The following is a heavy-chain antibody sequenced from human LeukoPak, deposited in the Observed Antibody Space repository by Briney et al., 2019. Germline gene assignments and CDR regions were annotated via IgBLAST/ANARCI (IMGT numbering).Heavy chain of an antibody. Sequence: GGSLRLSCAASGFTFSSYWMHWVRQAPGKGLVWVSRINSDGSSTSYADSVKGRFTTSRDNAKNTLYLQMNSLRAEDTAVYYCARGGGRYCSSTSCYVAYWGQGTLVTVSS. D-gene: IGHD2-2*01. CDR3: ARGGGRYCSSTSCYVAY. CDR2: INSDGSST. CDR1: GFTFSSYW. J-gene: IGHJ4*02. V-gene: IGHV3-74*01.